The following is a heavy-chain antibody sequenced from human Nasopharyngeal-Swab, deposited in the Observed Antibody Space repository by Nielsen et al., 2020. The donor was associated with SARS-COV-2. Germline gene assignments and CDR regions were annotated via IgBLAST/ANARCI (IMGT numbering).Heavy chain of an antibody. Sequence: GSLRLSCTVSNGSINSYYWSWIRQPPGKGLEWIGYIYYSGNTHYNPSLESRVTMSVDTSNNQFSLILSSVTAADTAVYYCARDRGDLRKYYFDYWGRGTLVTVSS. CDR3: ARDRGDLRKYYFDY. J-gene: IGHJ4*02. CDR1: NGSINSYY. V-gene: IGHV4-59*01. CDR2: IYYSGNT. D-gene: IGHD3-10*01.